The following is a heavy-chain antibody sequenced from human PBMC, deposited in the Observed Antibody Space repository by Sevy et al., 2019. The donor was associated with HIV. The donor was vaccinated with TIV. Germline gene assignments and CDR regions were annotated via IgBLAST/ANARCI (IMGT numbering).Heavy chain of an antibody. J-gene: IGHJ4*02. V-gene: IGHV3-33*01. D-gene: IGHD4-17*01. CDR1: GFTFSSYG. CDR3: ARDSNDYGDYRLSYYFDY. Sequence: GGSLRLSCAASGFTFSSYGMHWVRQAPGKGLEWVAVIYYDGNNKCYADSVKGRFTISRDNSKNTLYLQMNSLRAEDTAVYYCARDSNDYGDYRLSYYFDYWGQGTLVTVSS. CDR2: IYYDGNNK.